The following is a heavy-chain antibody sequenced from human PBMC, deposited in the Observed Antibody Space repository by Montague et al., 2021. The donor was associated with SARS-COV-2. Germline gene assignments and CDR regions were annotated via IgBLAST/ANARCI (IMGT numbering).Heavy chain of an antibody. V-gene: IGHV4-39*02. Sequence: SETLSLTCTVSGGSITTNIDYWARLRPPLGKGLEWIVSIYYTGNTYSYPTLKSPVTISVVTSQYHFTLKLSSVTAAETAVYYCARLNRYFDSSGFPSAFDFWGQGTKVTVSS. D-gene: IGHD3-22*01. J-gene: IGHJ3*01. CDR3: ARLNRYFDSSGFPSAFDF. CDR1: GGSITTNIDY. CDR2: IYYTGNT.